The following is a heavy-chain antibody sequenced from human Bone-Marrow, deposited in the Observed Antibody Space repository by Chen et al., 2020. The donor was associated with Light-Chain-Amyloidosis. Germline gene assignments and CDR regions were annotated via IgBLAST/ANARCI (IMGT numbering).Heavy chain of an antibody. CDR1: GFSVSANY. CDR2: IYDGGNK. J-gene: IGHJ4*02. CDR3: ARGAIDYGDSLRF. Sequence: EVLLEESGVGLIQPGGSLRLSWAASGFSVSANYMCWVRQAPGKGLEWLSVIYDGGNKFYAESVRGRFTISRDNSKNTLSLEMNNLRAEDTAMYYCARGAIDYGDSLRFWGQGTLVTVSS. V-gene: IGHV3-53*01. D-gene: IGHD4-17*01.